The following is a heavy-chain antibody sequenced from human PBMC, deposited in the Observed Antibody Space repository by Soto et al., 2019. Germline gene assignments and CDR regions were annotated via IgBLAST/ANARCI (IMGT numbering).Heavy chain of an antibody. Sequence: ASVKVACKAAGYTLTGYYMHWVRQAPGEGLEWMGWINPNSGGTNYAQKFQGRVTMTRDTSISTAYMELNSLRAEDTAVYYCARDRTLVAATRSWFDPWAQGTLVTLSS. CDR2: INPNSGGT. D-gene: IGHD2-15*01. CDR3: ARDRTLVAATRSWFDP. J-gene: IGHJ5*02. V-gene: IGHV1-2*02. CDR1: GYTLTGYY.